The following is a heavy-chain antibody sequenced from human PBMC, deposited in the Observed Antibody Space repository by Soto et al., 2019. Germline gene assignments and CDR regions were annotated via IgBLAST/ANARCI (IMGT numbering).Heavy chain of an antibody. CDR1: GFTFSSFG. V-gene: IGHV3-30*18. D-gene: IGHD6-13*01. J-gene: IGHJ4*02. CDR2: ISFNGNDK. Sequence: GGSLRLSCAASGFTFSSFGMHWVRQAPGKGLEWVAVISFNGNDKYYADSVKGRFTISRDNSKNTLFLQMNSLRGDDTAVYYCAKDSSSWAADYYFDNWGQGTLVTVSS. CDR3: AKDSSSWAADYYFDN.